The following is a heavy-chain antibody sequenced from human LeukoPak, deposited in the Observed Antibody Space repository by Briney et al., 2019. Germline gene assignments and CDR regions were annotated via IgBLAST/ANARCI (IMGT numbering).Heavy chain of an antibody. CDR3: ARLAAPVHYYYYGMDV. CDR1: GYSLTSYW. CDR2: IDPSDSYT. D-gene: IGHD6-13*01. J-gene: IGHJ6*02. V-gene: IGHV5-10-1*01. Sequence: RGESLKISCKGSGYSLTSYWISWVRQMPGKGLEWMGRIDPSDSYTNYSPSFQGHVTISADKSISTAYLQWSSLKASDTAMYYCARLAAPVHYYYYGMDVWGQGTTVTVSS.